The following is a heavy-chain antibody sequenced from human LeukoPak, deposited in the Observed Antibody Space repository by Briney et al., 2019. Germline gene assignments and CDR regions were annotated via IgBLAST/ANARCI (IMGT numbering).Heavy chain of an antibody. CDR3: ARYDVGWYYFDY. V-gene: IGHV4-4*02. J-gene: IGHJ4*02. D-gene: IGHD6-19*01. CDR1: GGSISSSNW. CDR2: IYHSGST. Sequence: SGTLSLTCVVSGGSISSSNWWSWVRQPPEKGLEWIGEIYHSGSTNYDPSLKSRVTISVDKSKNQFSLKLSSVTAADTAVYYCARYDVGWYYFDYWGQGTLVTVSS.